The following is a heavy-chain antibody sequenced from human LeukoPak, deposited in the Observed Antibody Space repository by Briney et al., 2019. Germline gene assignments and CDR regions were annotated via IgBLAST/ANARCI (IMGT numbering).Heavy chain of an antibody. D-gene: IGHD2-15*01. J-gene: IGHJ6*03. CDR2: INHSGST. CDR3: ARVRCSGGSFPYYYYYYYMDV. CDR1: GGSFSGYY. V-gene: IGHV4-34*01. Sequence: SETLSLTCAVYGGSFSGYYWSWIRQPPGKGLEWIGEINHSGSTNYNPSLQSRVTISIDTSKNQFSLKLRFVTAADTAVYYCARVRCSGGSFPYYYYYYYMDVGSKGTTV.